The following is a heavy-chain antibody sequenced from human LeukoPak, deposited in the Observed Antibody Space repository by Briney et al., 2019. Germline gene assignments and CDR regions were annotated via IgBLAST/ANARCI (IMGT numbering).Heavy chain of an antibody. J-gene: IGHJ3*02. CDR1: GGSSSDYF. CDR2: INHGGST. CDR3: AKSNGYGLVDI. Sequence: SETLSLTCAVYGGSSSDYFWSWIRQPPGKGLEWIGEINHGGSTNYNPSLRSRVTISLDTSRNQFSLKLNSVTAADTAVYYCAKSNGYGLVDIWGQGTMVTVSS. V-gene: IGHV4-34*01. D-gene: IGHD3-10*01.